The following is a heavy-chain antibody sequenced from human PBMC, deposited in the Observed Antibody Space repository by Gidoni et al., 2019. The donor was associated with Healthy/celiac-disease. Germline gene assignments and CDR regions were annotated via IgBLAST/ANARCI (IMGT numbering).Heavy chain of an antibody. CDR3: ARDERLGELSLWGRGMDV. J-gene: IGHJ6*02. CDR1: GGSISSGGYY. CDR2: IYYSGST. D-gene: IGHD3-16*02. V-gene: IGHV4-31*03. Sequence: QVQLQESGPGLVKPSQTLSLTCTVSGGSISSGGYYWSWIRQHPGKGLEWIGYIYYSGSTYYNPSLKSRVTISVDTSKNQFSLKLSSVTAADTAVYYCARDERLGELSLWGRGMDVWGQGTTVTVSS.